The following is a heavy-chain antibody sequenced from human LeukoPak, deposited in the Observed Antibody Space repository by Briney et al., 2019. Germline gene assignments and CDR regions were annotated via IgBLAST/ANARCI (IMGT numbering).Heavy chain of an antibody. CDR3: ARSKGIVVVPAAMSY. CDR1: GFTFSSYS. J-gene: IGHJ4*02. V-gene: IGHV3-21*01. Sequence: PGGSLRLSCAASGFTFSSYSMNWVRQAPGKGLEWVSSISSSSSYIYYADSVKGRFTTSRDSAKNSLYLQMNSLRAEDTAVYYCARSKGIVVVPAAMSYWGQGTLVTVSS. D-gene: IGHD2-2*01. CDR2: ISSSSSYI.